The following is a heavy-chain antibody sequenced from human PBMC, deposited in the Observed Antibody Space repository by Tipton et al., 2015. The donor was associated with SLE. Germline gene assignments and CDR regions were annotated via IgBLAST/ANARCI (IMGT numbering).Heavy chain of an antibody. CDR2: IYYSGST. Sequence: TLSLTCTVSGGSVSSGSYYWAWIRQPPGKGPEWIGTIYYSGSTYYNPSLKSRISISVDTSKNQFSLNLSSVTAADTAVYYCARFPTYHFDLWGQGTLVTVSS. D-gene: IGHD2-2*01. CDR3: ARFPTYHFDL. CDR1: GGSVSSGSYY. V-gene: IGHV4-31*03. J-gene: IGHJ4*02.